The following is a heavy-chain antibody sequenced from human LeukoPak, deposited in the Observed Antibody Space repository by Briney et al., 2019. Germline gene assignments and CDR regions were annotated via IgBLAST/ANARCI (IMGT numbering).Heavy chain of an antibody. CDR2: INPSGGST. Sequence: GASVTVSCKASGYTFTSYYMHWVRQAPGQGLEWMGIINPSGGSTSYAQKFQGRVTMTRDTSTSTVYMELSSLRSEDTAVYYCARAPGGITMVRGVLPDFDYWGQGTLATVSS. J-gene: IGHJ4*02. CDR1: GYTFTSYY. D-gene: IGHD3-10*01. V-gene: IGHV1-46*01. CDR3: ARAPGGITMVRGVLPDFDY.